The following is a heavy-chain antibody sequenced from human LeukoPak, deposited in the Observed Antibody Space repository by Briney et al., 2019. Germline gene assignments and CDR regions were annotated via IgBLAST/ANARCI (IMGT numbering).Heavy chain of an antibody. CDR2: IYYTGST. Sequence: SETLSLTCSVSGGSVSSYYWTWIRQPPGKGLEWFGYIYYTGSTNYNPSLKSRVTISLVTSKNQFSMKLSSVTAADTAVFYCTRARYGYAFANWGQGALVTVSS. J-gene: IGHJ4*02. D-gene: IGHD5-12*01. CDR1: GGSVSSYY. V-gene: IGHV4-59*02. CDR3: TRARYGYAFAN.